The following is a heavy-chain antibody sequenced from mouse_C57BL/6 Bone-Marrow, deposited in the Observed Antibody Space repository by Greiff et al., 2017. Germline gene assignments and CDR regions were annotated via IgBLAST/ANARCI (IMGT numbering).Heavy chain of an antibody. CDR3: VRSGAYAADAWFAY. D-gene: IGHD1-2*01. CDR1: GYTFTDYY. J-gene: IGHJ3*01. CDR2: IYPKNGDT. V-gene: IGHV1-81*01. Sequence: QVQLQQSGAELARPGASVKLSCTASGYTFTDYYISWVKQRPGQGLEWIGEIYPKNGDTYYNEKFKGKATLTADKSSSTAYMELRSLPSEDSAVFFCVRSGAYAADAWFAYWGQGTLVTVSA.